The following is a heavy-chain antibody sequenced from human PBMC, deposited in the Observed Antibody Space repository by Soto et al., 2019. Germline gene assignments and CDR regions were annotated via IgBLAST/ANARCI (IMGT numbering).Heavy chain of an antibody. D-gene: IGHD2-2*01. CDR1: GFTFSSYA. CDR2: ISGSGGST. J-gene: IGHJ6*02. V-gene: IGHV3-23*01. Sequence: EVQLLESGGGLVQPGGSLRLSCAASGFTFSSYAMSWVRQAPGKGLEWVSAISGSGGSTYYADFVKGRFTISRDNSKNTLYLQMNSLRAEDTAVYYCAKDRVVVVPADTYYYYYGMDVWGQGTTVTVSS. CDR3: AKDRVVVVPADTYYYYYGMDV.